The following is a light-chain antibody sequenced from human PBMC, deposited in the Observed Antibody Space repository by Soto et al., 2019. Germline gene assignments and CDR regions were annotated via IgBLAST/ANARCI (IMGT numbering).Light chain of an antibody. V-gene: IGLV2-23*02. CDR2: EVS. CDR1: SSDVGSHNL. Sequence: QSALTQPASVSGSPGQSIPISCTGTSSDVGSHNLVSWYQQHPGQAPKLMIYEVSKRPLGVSARFSASKSGNTASLTISGLQAEDEADYYCCSYGGSRAVFGGGTQLTAL. CDR3: CSYGGSRAV. J-gene: IGLJ7*02.